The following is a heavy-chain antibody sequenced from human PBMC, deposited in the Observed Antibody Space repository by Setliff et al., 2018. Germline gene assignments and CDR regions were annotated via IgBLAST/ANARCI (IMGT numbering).Heavy chain of an antibody. D-gene: IGHD6-6*01. V-gene: IGHV4-34*01. Sequence: SETLSLTCAAYGGTFSDYYWTWIRQPPGKGLEWIGEINHSGTTNYHPSLRSRVTISVDTSKNQFSLKVTSVTAADTSVYFCARGRNVAARLLDSWGQGTLVT. CDR1: GGTFSDYY. J-gene: IGHJ4*02. CDR3: ARGRNVAARLLDS. CDR2: INHSGTT.